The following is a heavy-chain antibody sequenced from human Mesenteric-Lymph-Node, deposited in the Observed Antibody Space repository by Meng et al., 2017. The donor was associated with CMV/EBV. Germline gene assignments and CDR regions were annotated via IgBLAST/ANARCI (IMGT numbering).Heavy chain of an antibody. Sequence: GESLKISCAASGFTFSSYWMHWVRQAPGKGLVWVSRINSDGSSTSYADSVKGRFTISRDNAKNSLYLQMNSLRAEDTAVYYCARSGGRSYYYGMDVWGQGTTVTVSS. J-gene: IGHJ6*02. CDR1: GFTFSSYW. V-gene: IGHV3-74*01. CDR3: ARSGGRSYYYGMDV. CDR2: INSDGSST. D-gene: IGHD3-16*01.